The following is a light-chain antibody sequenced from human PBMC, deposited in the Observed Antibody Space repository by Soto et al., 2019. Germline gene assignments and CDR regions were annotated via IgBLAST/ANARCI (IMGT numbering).Light chain of an antibody. CDR1: QSISSY. Sequence: EIVVTQSPATLSLSPGKRATLSCRASQSISSYLAWYQQKPGQAPRLLIYDASNRATGIPARFSGSGSGTDFTLTISSLEPEDFAVYYCQQRSTWPLTFGGGTKVEIK. CDR2: DAS. CDR3: QQRSTWPLT. V-gene: IGKV3-11*01. J-gene: IGKJ4*01.